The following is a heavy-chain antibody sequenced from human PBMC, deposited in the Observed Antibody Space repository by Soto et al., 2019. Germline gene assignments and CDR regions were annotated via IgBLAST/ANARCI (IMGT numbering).Heavy chain of an antibody. CDR3: ARDGSSGSSYKNYFDP. CDR1: GFTLSDHY. J-gene: IGHJ5*02. V-gene: IGHV4-31*02. CDR2: IHYNGNA. Sequence: VQLVESGGGLVQPGGSLRLSCTGSGFTLSDHYIDWVRQAPGKGLEWIGYIHYNGNAYYSPSLESRATISVDTSKNQIFLRLTTMTAADTAVYYCARDGSSGSSYKNYFDPWGQGIPVTVSS. D-gene: IGHD3-22*01.